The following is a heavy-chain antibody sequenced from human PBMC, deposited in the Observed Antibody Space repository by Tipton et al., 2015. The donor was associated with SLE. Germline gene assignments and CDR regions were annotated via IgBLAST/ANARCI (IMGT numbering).Heavy chain of an antibody. D-gene: IGHD6-19*01. CDR3: GRDHGYSSMRSAADY. Sequence: SLRLSCAASGFTFNNYWMHWVRQAPGKGLVWVSRINTDGSGKTYADFVKGRFTISRDNAKNTLYLQMNSLSAEDTAVYYCGRDHGYSSMRSAADYWGQGTLVTVSS. J-gene: IGHJ4*02. V-gene: IGHV3-74*01. CDR1: GFTFNNYW. CDR2: INTDGSGK.